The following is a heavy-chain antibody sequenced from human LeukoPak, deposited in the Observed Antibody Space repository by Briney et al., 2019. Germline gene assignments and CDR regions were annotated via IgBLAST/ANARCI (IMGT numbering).Heavy chain of an antibody. D-gene: IGHD1-26*01. V-gene: IGHV3-30-3*01. J-gene: IGHJ4*02. CDR1: GFTFSRYA. Sequence: GGSLRLSCAASGFTFSRYAMHWVRQAPGKGLEWVAVIPYDGSNKYYADSVKGRFTISRDNAKNTVYLQMNSLRAEDTAVYYCARDSRWYNGRYYDEGIDYWGQGTLVTVSS. CDR3: ARDSRWYNGRYYDEGIDY. CDR2: IPYDGSNK.